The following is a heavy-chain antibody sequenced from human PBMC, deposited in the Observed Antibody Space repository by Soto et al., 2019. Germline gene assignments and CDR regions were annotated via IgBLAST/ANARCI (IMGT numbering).Heavy chain of an antibody. CDR2: IIPIFGTA. CDR1: GGTFSSYA. J-gene: IGHJ4*02. V-gene: IGHV1-69*06. Sequence: SVKVSCKASGGTFSSYAISWVRQAPGQGLEWMGGIIPIFGTANHAENFQGRVTMSADTSTSTDYMELSSLRSEDKALYYCAKSTNWYDGGSRYFDSWGQGTLVTVSS. CDR3: AKSTNWYDGGSRYFDS. D-gene: IGHD1-1*01.